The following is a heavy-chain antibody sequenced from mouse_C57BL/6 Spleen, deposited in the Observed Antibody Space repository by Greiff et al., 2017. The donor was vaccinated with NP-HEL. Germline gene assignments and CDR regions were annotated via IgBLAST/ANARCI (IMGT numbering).Heavy chain of an antibody. J-gene: IGHJ2*01. Sequence: VKLQESGAELARPGASVKLSCKASGYTFTSYGISWVKQRTGQGLEWIGEIYPRSGNTYYNEKFKGKATLTADKSSSTAYMELRSLTSEDSAVYFCARRAVVNYFDYWGQGTTLTVSS. D-gene: IGHD1-1*01. CDR1: GYTFTSYG. V-gene: IGHV1-81*01. CDR3: ARRAVVNYFDY. CDR2: IYPRSGNT.